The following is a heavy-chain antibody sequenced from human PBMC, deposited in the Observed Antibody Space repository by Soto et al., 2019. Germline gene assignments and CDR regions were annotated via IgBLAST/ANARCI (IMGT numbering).Heavy chain of an antibody. V-gene: IGHV1-18*01. CDR2: INTYNGNT. D-gene: IGHD2-8*02. Sequence: ASVKVSCKASVYTITNYGISWVRQAPGQGLEFMGWINTYNGNTKYPQKFQGRVTMTADTSTSTAYMELRSLRSDDTAVYYGNSYWYFDYWGQGTQVTVSS. CDR1: VYTITNYG. CDR3: NSYWYFDY. J-gene: IGHJ4*02.